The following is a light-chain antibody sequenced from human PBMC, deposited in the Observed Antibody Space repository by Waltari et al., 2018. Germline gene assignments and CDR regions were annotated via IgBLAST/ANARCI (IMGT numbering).Light chain of an antibody. Sequence: QSALTQPRSVSGSPGPSVTLSCTGTSSDVGGYTYVSWYQQHPGKAPKLMMYDVSKRPSGVPDRFSGSKSGNTASLTISGLQAEDEADYYCCSYAGSYVFGTGTKVTVL. J-gene: IGLJ1*01. CDR3: CSYAGSYV. CDR1: SSDVGGYTY. V-gene: IGLV2-11*01. CDR2: DVS.